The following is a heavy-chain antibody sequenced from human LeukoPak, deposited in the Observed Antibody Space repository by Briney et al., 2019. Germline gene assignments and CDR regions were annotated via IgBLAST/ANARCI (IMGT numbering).Heavy chain of an antibody. V-gene: IGHV3-74*01. CDR2: INTDGSST. J-gene: IGHJ4*02. D-gene: IGHD6-13*01. CDR3: AKYWSSWSVDY. Sequence: PGGSLRLSCAASGFVFSNYWMHWVRQAPGKGLVWVSRINTDGSSTSYADSVKGRFTVSRDNAKNTLYLQMNSLRAEDTAIYYCAKYWSSWSVDYWGQGILVTVSS. CDR1: GFVFSNYW.